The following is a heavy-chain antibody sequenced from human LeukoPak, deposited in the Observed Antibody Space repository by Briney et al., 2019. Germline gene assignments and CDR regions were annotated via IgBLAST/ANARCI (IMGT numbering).Heavy chain of an antibody. CDR1: GGIFSSYA. Sequence: SVKVSCKASGGIFSSYAINWVRQAPGPGLEWMRRIIPIFGSANYAQKFQGRVTITADRSTRTAYMELSSLRSEDTALYYCAKGSRLREGGSYRFWGQGTLVTVSS. J-gene: IGHJ4*02. V-gene: IGHV1-69*06. CDR3: AKGSRLREGGSYRF. D-gene: IGHD3-16*02. CDR2: IIPIFGSA.